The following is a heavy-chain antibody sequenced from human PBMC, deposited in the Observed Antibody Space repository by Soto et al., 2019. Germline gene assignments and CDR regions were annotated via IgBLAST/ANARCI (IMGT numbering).Heavy chain of an antibody. CDR2: FYSGGNN. CDR1: GDSIRSSPYY. J-gene: IGHJ5*02. V-gene: IGHV4-39*07. Sequence: SETLSLTCTVSGDSIRSSPYYWGWIRQAPGKGLEWIGSFYSGGNNNYNPSLKSRVAISVDTSKKHFYLKLSSVTAGDTAMYYCAMTKTTLYNWFDPWGQGTQVTVSS. CDR3: AMTKTTLYNWFDP. D-gene: IGHD1-1*01.